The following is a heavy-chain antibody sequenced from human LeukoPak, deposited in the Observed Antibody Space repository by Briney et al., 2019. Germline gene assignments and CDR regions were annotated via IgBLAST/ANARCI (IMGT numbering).Heavy chain of an antibody. CDR1: DDSISDYY. D-gene: IGHD5-24*01. Sequence: PSETLSLTCTVSDDSISDYYRGWIRQPPGKGLEWIGYFHNSGTSTYNPSLKSRVTISVDTFKNQFSLKLSSVTAADTAVYFCATQPGGEMANALDYWGQGTLVTVSS. CDR3: ATQPGGEMANALDY. J-gene: IGHJ4*02. V-gene: IGHV4-59*08. CDR2: FHNSGTS.